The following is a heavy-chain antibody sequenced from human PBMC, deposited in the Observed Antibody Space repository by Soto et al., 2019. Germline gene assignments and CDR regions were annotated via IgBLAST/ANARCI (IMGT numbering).Heavy chain of an antibody. D-gene: IGHD1-26*01. J-gene: IGHJ4*01. CDR1: GYTFTSYG. Sequence: ASVKFYCKASGYTFTSYGISWVRQAPGQGLEWMGWVNPKRGSTNYAQKFQGRVTMTSDTSISTAYMELSRLRSDDTAVYYCARDLYPGVVGTTTSGDFDYWGQGTLVTVSS. V-gene: IGHV1-2*02. CDR3: ARDLYPGVVGTTTSGDFDY. CDR2: VNPKRGST.